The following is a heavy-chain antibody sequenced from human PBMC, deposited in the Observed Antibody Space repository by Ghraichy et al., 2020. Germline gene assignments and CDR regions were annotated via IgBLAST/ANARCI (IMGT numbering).Heavy chain of an antibody. V-gene: IGHV1-3*01. CDR3: ARDYYDSSGLVDFDY. J-gene: IGHJ4*02. D-gene: IGHD3-22*01. Sequence: FQGRVTITRDTSASTAYMELSSLRSEDTAVYYCARDYYDSSGLVDFDYWGQGTLVTVSS.